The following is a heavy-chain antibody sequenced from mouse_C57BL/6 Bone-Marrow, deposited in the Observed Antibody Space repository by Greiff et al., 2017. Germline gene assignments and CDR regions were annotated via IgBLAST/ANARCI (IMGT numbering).Heavy chain of an antibody. CDR3: ARRRVVVLYAMDY. CDR1: GYTFTDYN. J-gene: IGHJ4*01. D-gene: IGHD1-1*01. V-gene: IGHV1-18*01. Sequence: EVQLQQSGPELVKPGASVKIPCKASGYTFTDYNMDWVKQSHGNSLEWIGDINPNNGGTIYNQKFKGKATLTVDKSASTAYMELRSLTSEDTAVYYCARRRVVVLYAMDYWGQGTSVTVSS. CDR2: INPNNGGT.